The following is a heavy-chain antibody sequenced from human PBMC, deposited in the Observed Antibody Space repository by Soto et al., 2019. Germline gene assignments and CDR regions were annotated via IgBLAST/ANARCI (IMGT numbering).Heavy chain of an antibody. Sequence: QVQLVESGGGLVKPGGSLRLSCAASGFTFSDYYMIWIRQAPGRGLEWVPYIRSSVSTVFYADSVRGRFTISRDNTKNSLYLQMNSLRAEDTAVYYCARAAAGIWAFDYWGQGTLVTVSS. V-gene: IGHV3-11*01. D-gene: IGHD6-19*01. CDR2: IRSSVSTV. CDR1: GFTFSDYY. J-gene: IGHJ4*02. CDR3: ARAAAGIWAFDY.